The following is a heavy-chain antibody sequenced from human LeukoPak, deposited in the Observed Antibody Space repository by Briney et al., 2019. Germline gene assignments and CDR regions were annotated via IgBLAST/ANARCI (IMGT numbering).Heavy chain of an antibody. D-gene: IGHD2-15*01. V-gene: IGHV3-43*02. Sequence: PGGPLRLSCAASGFTFDDYAMHWVRQAPGKGLEWVSLISGDGGSTYYADSVKGRFTISRDNSKNSLYLQINSLRTEDTALYYCAKVGYCSGGSCYPVAFDIWGQGTMVTVSS. CDR1: GFTFDDYA. J-gene: IGHJ3*02. CDR2: ISGDGGST. CDR3: AKVGYCSGGSCYPVAFDI.